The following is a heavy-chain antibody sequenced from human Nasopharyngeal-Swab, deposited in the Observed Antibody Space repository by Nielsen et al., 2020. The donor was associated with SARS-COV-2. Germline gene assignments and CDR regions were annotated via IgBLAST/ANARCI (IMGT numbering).Heavy chain of an antibody. Sequence: ESLKLSCAASGFTFSSYSMNRVRQAPGKGLEWGSSISSISSYIYYADSVKGRFTISRDNAKNSLYLQMNSLRAEDTAVYYCATWSGYYDYWGQGTLVTVSS. CDR2: ISSISSYI. V-gene: IGHV3-21*01. CDR1: GFTFSSYS. D-gene: IGHD3-3*01. J-gene: IGHJ4*02. CDR3: ATWSGYYDY.